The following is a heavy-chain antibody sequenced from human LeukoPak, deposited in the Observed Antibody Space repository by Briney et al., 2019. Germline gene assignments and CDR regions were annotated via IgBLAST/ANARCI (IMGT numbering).Heavy chain of an antibody. CDR1: GYTFTGYY. CDR3: TREGDAYDF. Sequence: ASVNVSCKASGYTFTGYYMHWVRQAPGQGLEWMGWMNPNNGGTNSAQKFQGRVTMTRDTSISTAYMELSRLTSDDTAVYYCTREGDAYDFWGQGTMVTVSS. J-gene: IGHJ3*01. CDR2: MNPNNGGT. V-gene: IGHV1-2*02.